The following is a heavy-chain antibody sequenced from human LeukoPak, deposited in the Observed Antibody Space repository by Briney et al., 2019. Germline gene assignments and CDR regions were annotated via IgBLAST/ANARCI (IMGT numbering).Heavy chain of an antibody. CDR2: MNPNSGNT. CDR1: GYTFTSYD. V-gene: IGHV1-8*01. D-gene: IGHD2-2*01. CDR3: ARDVSTSPGDFQH. Sequence: ASVKVSCKASGYTFTSYDINWVRQATGQGLEWMGWMNPNSGNTGYAQKFQGRVTMTRNTSISTAYMELSSLRSEDTAVYYCARDVSTSPGDFQHWGQGTLVTVSS. J-gene: IGHJ1*01.